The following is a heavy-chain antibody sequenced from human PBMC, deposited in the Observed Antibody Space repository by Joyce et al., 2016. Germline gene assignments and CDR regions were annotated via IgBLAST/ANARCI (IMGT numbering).Heavy chain of an antibody. CDR1: GGTFSNSA. D-gene: IGHD3-16*01. Sequence: QVHLAQSGAEVKKPGSSVKVSCKTSGGTFSNSAISWVRQAPGQGLEWMGGTIPMFGVANYAQKFQGRVTITADESTSTVYMELSSLTSEDTAVYYCASLREHSRNYHSDNWGPGTLVTVSS. V-gene: IGHV1-69*01. CDR2: TIPMFGVA. J-gene: IGHJ4*02. CDR3: ASLREHSRNYHSDN.